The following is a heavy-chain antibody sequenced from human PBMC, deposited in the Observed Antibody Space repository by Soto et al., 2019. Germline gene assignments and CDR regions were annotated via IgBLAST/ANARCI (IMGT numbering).Heavy chain of an antibody. CDR2: IKSKTDGGTT. CDR3: TTEGGWYGDYYYYGMDV. D-gene: IGHD6-19*01. V-gene: IGHV3-15*07. CDR1: GFTFSNAC. J-gene: IGHJ6*02. Sequence: GGSLRLSCAASGFTFSNACMNWVRQAPGKGLEWVGRIKSKTDGGTTDYAAPVKGRFTISRDDSKNTLYLQMNSLKTEDTAVYYCTTEGGWYGDYYYYGMDVWGQGTTVTVSS.